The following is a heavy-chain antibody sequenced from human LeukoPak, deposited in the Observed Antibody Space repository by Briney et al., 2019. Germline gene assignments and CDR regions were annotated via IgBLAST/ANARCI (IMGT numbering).Heavy chain of an antibody. V-gene: IGHV3-23*01. CDR3: AKDYNTYYYGSGPFDY. CDR2: ISGSGGST. D-gene: IGHD3-10*01. J-gene: IGHJ4*02. CDR1: GFTFSSYG. Sequence: GGSLRLSCAASGFTFSSYGMSWVRQAPGKGLEWVSAISGSGGSTCYADFVKGRFTISRDNSKNTLYLQMNSLRAEDTAVYYCAKDYNTYYYGSGPFDYWGQGTLVTVSS.